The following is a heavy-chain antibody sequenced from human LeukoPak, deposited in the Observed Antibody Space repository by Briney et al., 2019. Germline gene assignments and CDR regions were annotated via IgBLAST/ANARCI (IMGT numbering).Heavy chain of an antibody. CDR3: ASWGFGSGSYLTLYGLDV. Sequence: GSLRLSCAASGFTFSRYAMGWVRQAPGKGLEWVAFKWNDGINKYYADSVKGRFTISRDNSKNTLYLQMNSLRAEDTAVYYCASWGFGSGSYLTLYGLDVWGQGATVTVSS. D-gene: IGHD3-10*01. CDR1: GFTFSRYA. CDR2: KWNDGINK. V-gene: IGHV3-33*08. J-gene: IGHJ6*02.